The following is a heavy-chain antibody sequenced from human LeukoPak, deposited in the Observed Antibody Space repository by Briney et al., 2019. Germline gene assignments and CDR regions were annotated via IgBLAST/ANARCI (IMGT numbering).Heavy chain of an antibody. D-gene: IGHD6-13*01. CDR2: INPNSGGT. CDR3: ARSLIAGHYYYGMDV. J-gene: IGHJ6*02. CDR1: GYTFTGYY. Sequence: ASVKVSCKASGYTFTGYYMHWVRQAPGQGLGWMGWINPNSGGTNYAQKFQGRVTMTRDTSISTAYMELSRLRSDDTAVYYCARSLIAGHYYYGMDVWGQGTTVTVPS. V-gene: IGHV1-2*02.